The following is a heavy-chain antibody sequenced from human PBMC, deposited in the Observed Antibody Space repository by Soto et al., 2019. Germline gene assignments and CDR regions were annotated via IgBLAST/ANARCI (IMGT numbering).Heavy chain of an antibody. Sequence: PGGALGLSCAASGLTFSSHSINWVRPAPGKGLEWVSSISSSSSYIYYADSVKGRFTISRDNAKNSLYLQMNSLRAEDTAVYYCAREYSSSFGGFDYWGQGTLVTVSS. J-gene: IGHJ4*02. CDR1: GLTFSSHS. V-gene: IGHV3-21*01. CDR3: AREYSSSFGGFDY. CDR2: ISSSSSYI. D-gene: IGHD6-6*01.